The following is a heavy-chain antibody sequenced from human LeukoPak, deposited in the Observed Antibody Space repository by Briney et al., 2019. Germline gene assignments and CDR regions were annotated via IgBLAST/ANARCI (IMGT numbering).Heavy chain of an antibody. Sequence: SETLSLTCTVSGGSISSGGYYWGWIRQHPGQGLEWLGYIYYSGSTYYNPSLKSQVTISVDTSKNHFSLRLSSVTAADTAVYYCARSRFPYSSGSYFDYWGQGTLVTVSS. CDR1: GGSISSGGYY. V-gene: IGHV4-31*01. J-gene: IGHJ4*02. D-gene: IGHD3-10*01. CDR2: IYYSGST. CDR3: ARSRFPYSSGSYFDY.